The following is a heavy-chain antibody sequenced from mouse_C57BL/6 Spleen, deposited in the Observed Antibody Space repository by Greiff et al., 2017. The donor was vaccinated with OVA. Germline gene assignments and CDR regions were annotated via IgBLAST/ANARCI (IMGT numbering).Heavy chain of an antibody. V-gene: IGHV5-17*01. Sequence: VMLVESGGGLVKPGGSLKLSCAASGFTFSDYGMHWVRQAPEKGLEWVAYISSGSSTIYYADTVKGRFTISRDNAKNTLFLQMTSLRSEDTAMYYCAREGYGSSLYYAMDYWGQGTSVTVSS. J-gene: IGHJ4*01. D-gene: IGHD1-1*01. CDR2: ISSGSSTI. CDR1: GFTFSDYG. CDR3: AREGYGSSLYYAMDY.